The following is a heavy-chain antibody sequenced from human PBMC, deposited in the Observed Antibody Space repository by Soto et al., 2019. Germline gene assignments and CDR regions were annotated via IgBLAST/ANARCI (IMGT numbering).Heavy chain of an antibody. D-gene: IGHD3-3*01. J-gene: IGHJ4*02. Sequence: LRLSCAASGFTFSSYAMHWVRQAPGKRLEWVAVISYDGSNKYYADSVKGRFAISRDNSKNTLYLQMNSLRAEDTAVYYCARAYYDFWSGYYYFDYWGQGTLVTVSS. CDR1: GFTFSSYA. CDR2: ISYDGSNK. CDR3: ARAYYDFWSGYYYFDY. V-gene: IGHV3-30*09.